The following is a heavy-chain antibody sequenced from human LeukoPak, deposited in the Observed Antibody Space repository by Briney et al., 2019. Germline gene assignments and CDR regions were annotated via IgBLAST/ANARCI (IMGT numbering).Heavy chain of an antibody. Sequence: PGGSLRLSCAASGFTFSSYAMSWLRQAPGKALEGGGFIRSKAYGGTTEYAASVKGRFTISRDDSKSIAYLQMHSLKTEDTAVYYCTSPLGYCSSTSCYDLYYYYYYMDVWGKGTTVTISS. CDR3: TSPLGYCSSTSCYDLYYYYYYMDV. J-gene: IGHJ6*03. V-gene: IGHV3-49*03. CDR2: IRSKAYGGTT. D-gene: IGHD2-2*01. CDR1: GFTFSSYA.